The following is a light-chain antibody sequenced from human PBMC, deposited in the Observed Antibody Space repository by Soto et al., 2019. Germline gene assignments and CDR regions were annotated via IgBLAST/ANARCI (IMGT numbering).Light chain of an antibody. CDR1: QCFRGL. Sequence: EVVLTKSPVALSLSLREIGPLSCRARQCFRGLLARYQHKPGQPPRLRIYDAYDRATGIPPRFSGSGSGTDFTLTISSLEPEDAAVYYCQQRHMWPITFGHGTRLEIK. CDR2: DAY. J-gene: IGKJ5*01. CDR3: QQRHMWPIT. V-gene: IGKV3-11*01.